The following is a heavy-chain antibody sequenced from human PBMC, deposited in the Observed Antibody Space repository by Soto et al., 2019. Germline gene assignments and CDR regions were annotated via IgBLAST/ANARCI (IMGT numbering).Heavy chain of an antibody. Sequence: GGSLRLSCAASGFTFDDYAMHWVRQAPGKGLEWVSGISWNSGSIGCADSVKGRFTISRDNAKNSLYLQMNSLRAEDTALYYCAKDIATVTDYYYYYYMDVWGKGTTVTVSS. CDR2: ISWNSGSI. CDR1: GFTFDDYA. CDR3: AKDIATVTDYYYYYYMDV. J-gene: IGHJ6*03. V-gene: IGHV3-9*01. D-gene: IGHD4-4*01.